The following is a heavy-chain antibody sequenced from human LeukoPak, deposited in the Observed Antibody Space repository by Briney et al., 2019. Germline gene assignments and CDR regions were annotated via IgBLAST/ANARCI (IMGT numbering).Heavy chain of an antibody. CDR1: GYSISSGYY. V-gene: IGHV4-38-2*02. CDR2: IYHSGST. D-gene: IGHD6-13*01. J-gene: IGHJ3*02. Sequence: SETLSLTCAVSGYSISSGYYWGWIRQPPGKGLEWIGSIYHSGSTYYNPSLKSRVTISVDTSKNQFSLKLSSVTAADTAVYYCARDRAAAAGTGIWGQGTMVTVSS. CDR3: ARDRAAAAGTGI.